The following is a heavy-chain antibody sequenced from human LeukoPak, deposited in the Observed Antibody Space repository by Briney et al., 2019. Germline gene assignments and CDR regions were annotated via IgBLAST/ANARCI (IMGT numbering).Heavy chain of an antibody. CDR3: ARQGLCELPTFDC. D-gene: IGHD2-8*01. CDR1: GGSISSGSYY. J-gene: IGHJ4*02. V-gene: IGHV4-39*01. CDR2: VYYSGSP. Sequence: PSETLSLTCTVSGGSISSGSYYWGSLRQPPQKGLEWIEGVYYSGSPYYNPSLKSQFTISVVTSKNPCSLKLRPVTAADTPVYYCARQGLCELPTFDCWGEGTLLSVSS.